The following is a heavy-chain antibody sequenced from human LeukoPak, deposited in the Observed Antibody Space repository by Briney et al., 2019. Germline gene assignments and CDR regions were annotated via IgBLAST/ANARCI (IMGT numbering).Heavy chain of an antibody. CDR2: ISGSGGST. CDR1: GFTFSSYA. Sequence: PGGSLRLSCAASGFTFSSYAMSWVRRAPGEGLEWVSAISGSGGSTYYADSVKGRFTISRDNSKNTLYLQMNSLRAEDTAVYYCAKAGTYYYDSSGYYSGYYFDYWGQGTLVPVSS. CDR3: AKAGTYYYDSSGYYSGYYFDY. J-gene: IGHJ4*02. D-gene: IGHD3-22*01. V-gene: IGHV3-23*01.